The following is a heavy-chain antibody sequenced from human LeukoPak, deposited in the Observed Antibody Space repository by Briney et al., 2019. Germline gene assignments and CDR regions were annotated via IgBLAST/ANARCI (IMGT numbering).Heavy chain of an antibody. V-gene: IGHV1-69*04. D-gene: IGHD5-12*01. CDR1: GGTFSSYA. J-gene: IGHJ4*02. Sequence: SVKVSCKASGGTFSSYAISWVRQAPGQGLEWMGRIIPILGIANYAQKFQGRVTITADKSTSTAYMELSSLRSEDTAVYYCASQGAGFGVATIGETFDYWGQGTLVTVSS. CDR2: IIPILGIA. CDR3: ASQGAGFGVATIGETFDY.